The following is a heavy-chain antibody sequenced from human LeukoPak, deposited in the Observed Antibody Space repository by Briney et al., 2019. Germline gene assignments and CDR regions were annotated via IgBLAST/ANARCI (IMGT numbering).Heavy chain of an antibody. CDR1: GYAFTGYY. V-gene: IGHV1-2*02. Sequence: SSVKVSCKASGYAFTGYYMHWVRQAPAQGLEWMGWINPNSGGTNYAQKFQGRVTMIRDTSISTAYMELSRLRSDDTAVYYCARGGDSSSFDCWGQGTLVTVSS. CDR3: ARGGDSSSFDC. J-gene: IGHJ4*02. CDR2: INPNSGGT. D-gene: IGHD6-6*01.